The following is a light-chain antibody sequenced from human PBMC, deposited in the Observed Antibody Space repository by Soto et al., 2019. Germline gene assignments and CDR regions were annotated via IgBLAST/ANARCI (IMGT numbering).Light chain of an antibody. V-gene: IGLV2-14*01. CDR1: SSDVGGFEY. CDR3: CSITRSSTSV. CDR2: DVT. Sequence: GLRQPAPVSGSPGQSITISCTGTSSDVGGFEYVSWYQHQPGKAPKLIIYDVTKRPSGVSNRFSGSKSGNTASLTISGIQAEDEGDYYCCSITRSSTSVFGLALHVTVL. J-gene: IGLJ1*01.